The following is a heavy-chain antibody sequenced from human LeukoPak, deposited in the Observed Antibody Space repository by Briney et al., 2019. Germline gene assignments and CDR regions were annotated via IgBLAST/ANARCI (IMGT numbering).Heavy chain of an antibody. J-gene: IGHJ4*02. CDR2: ISAYNGNT. D-gene: IGHD2/OR15-2a*01. CDR3: ARAFHKFDY. Sequence: GASVRVSCKASGYTFTSYGISWVGQAPGQGGGGRGWISAYNGNTNYAQKLQGRVTMPTDTSTRTAYMQLRSLRSHDTAVYYCARAFHKFDYWGQGTLVTVSS. V-gene: IGHV1-18*01. CDR1: GYTFTSYG.